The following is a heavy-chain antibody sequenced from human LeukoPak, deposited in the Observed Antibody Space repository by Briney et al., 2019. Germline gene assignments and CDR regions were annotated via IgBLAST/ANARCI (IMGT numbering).Heavy chain of an antibody. Sequence: GGSLRLSCAASGFTFSSYSMNWVRQAPGKGLEWVSYISSSSTYIYYADSAKGRFTISRDNAKNSLHLQMNSLRAEDTAVYYCAREIVGGTSYWGQGTLVTVSS. J-gene: IGHJ4*02. CDR2: ISSSSTYI. D-gene: IGHD1-26*01. CDR3: AREIVGGTSY. CDR1: GFTFSSYS. V-gene: IGHV3-21*01.